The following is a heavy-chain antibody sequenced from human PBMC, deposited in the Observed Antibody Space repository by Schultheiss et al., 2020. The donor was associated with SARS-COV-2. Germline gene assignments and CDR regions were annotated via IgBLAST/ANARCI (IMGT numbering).Heavy chain of an antibody. CDR1: GGPISSYY. J-gene: IGHJ6*02. V-gene: IGHV4-59*01. CDR3: ARLSPYYDFWSGYQGPYYYGMDV. Sequence: SQTLSLTCTVSGGPISSYYWSWIRQPPGKGLEWIGYIYYSGSTNYNPSLKSRVTISVDTSKNQFSLKLSSVTAADTAVYYCARLSPYYDFWSGYQGPYYYGMDVWGQGTTVTVSS. D-gene: IGHD3-3*01. CDR2: IYYSGST.